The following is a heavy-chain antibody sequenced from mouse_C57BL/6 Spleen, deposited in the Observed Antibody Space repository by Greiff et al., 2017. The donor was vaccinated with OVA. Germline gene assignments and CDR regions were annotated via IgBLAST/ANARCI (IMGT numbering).Heavy chain of an antibody. Sequence: PGQGLEWIGMIHPNSGSTNYNEKFKSKATLTVDKSSSTAYMQLSSLTSEDSAVYYCARYYYGSSGWYFDVWGTGTTVTVSS. CDR3: ARYYYGSSGWYFDV. D-gene: IGHD1-1*01. CDR2: IHPNSGST. J-gene: IGHJ1*03. V-gene: IGHV1-64*01.